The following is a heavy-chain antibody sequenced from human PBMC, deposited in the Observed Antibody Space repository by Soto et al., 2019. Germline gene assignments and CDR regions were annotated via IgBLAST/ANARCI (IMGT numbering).Heavy chain of an antibody. J-gene: IGHJ4*02. V-gene: IGHV3-48*03. CDR3: VRYCSSTLCNGVATRTFDY. Sequence: PGGSLRLSCAASRFTFSTYEMHWLRQAPGKGLEWVSYISSGGDTVHYADSVEGRFTISRDNTRNSLYLQMNSLRDEDTALYYCVRYCSSTLCNGVATRTFDYWGQGTLVTVSS. CDR2: ISSGGDTV. D-gene: IGHD2-2*01. CDR1: RFTFSTYE.